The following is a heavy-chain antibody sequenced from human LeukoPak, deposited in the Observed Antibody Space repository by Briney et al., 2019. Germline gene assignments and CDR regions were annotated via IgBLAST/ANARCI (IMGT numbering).Heavy chain of an antibody. J-gene: IGHJ4*02. V-gene: IGHV4-39*01. CDR1: GGSISSGSYY. Sequence: SETLSLTCTVSGGSISSGSYYWGWIRQPPGKGLEWIGSIYYSGSSYYNPSLKSRVTISVDTSKNQFSLKLSSVTAADAAVYYCARRAHNSVYFDYWGQGTLVTVSS. CDR2: IYYSGSS. CDR3: ARRAHNSVYFDY. D-gene: IGHD5-24*01.